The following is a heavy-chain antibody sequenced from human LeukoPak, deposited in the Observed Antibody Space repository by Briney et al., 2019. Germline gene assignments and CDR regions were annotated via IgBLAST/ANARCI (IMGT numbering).Heavy chain of an antibody. Sequence: SETLSLTCTVSGGSISSSSYYWGWIRQPPGKGLEWIGSIYYSGSTNYNPSLKSRVTISVDTSKNQFSLKLSSVTAADTAVYYCASEKAVAAGGYFDYWGQGTLVTVSS. J-gene: IGHJ4*02. CDR2: IYYSGST. V-gene: IGHV4-39*07. CDR1: GGSISSSSYY. D-gene: IGHD6-19*01. CDR3: ASEKAVAAGGYFDY.